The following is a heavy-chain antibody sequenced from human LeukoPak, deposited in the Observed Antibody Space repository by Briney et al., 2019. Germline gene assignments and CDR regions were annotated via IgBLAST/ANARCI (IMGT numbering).Heavy chain of an antibody. CDR3: ARDWTGLSDSGGWFDH. V-gene: IGHV4-4*07. CDR2: IYTSGST. CDR1: GGSISSYY. D-gene: IGHD3/OR15-3a*01. J-gene: IGHJ5*02. Sequence: PSETLSLTCTVSGGSISSYYWSWIRQPAGKGLEWIGRIYTSGSTNYNPSLKSRVTMSVDTSKNQFSLKLSSVTAADTAVYYCARDWTGLSDSGGWFDHWGQGTLVTVSS.